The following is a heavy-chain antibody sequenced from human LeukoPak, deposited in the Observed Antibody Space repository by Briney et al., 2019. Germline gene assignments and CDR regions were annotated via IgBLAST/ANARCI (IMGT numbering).Heavy chain of an antibody. D-gene: IGHD3-3*01. V-gene: IGHV3-21*01. Sequence: GGSLRLSCAASRFTFSSYSMHWVRQAPGKGLEGVSSISSSSSYIYYADSVKGRFTISRDNAKNSLYLQMNSLRAEDTAVYYCARDERYYDFWSGRDWGQGTLVTVSS. CDR2: ISSSSSYI. CDR3: ARDERYYDFWSGRD. CDR1: RFTFSSYS. J-gene: IGHJ4*02.